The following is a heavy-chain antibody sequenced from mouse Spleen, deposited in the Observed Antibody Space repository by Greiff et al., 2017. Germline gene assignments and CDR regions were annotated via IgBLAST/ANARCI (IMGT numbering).Heavy chain of an antibody. J-gene: IGHJ4*01. V-gene: IGHV5-12-1*01. Sequence: EVQRVESGGGLVKPGGSLKLSCAASGFAFSSYDMSWVRQTPEKRLEWVAYISSGGGSTYYPDTVKGRFTISRDNAKNTLYLQMSSLKSEDTAMYYCARQGSFITTVFYAMDYWGQGTSVTVSS. CDR1: GFAFSSYD. CDR2: ISSGGGST. CDR3: ARQGSFITTVFYAMDY. D-gene: IGHD1-1*01.